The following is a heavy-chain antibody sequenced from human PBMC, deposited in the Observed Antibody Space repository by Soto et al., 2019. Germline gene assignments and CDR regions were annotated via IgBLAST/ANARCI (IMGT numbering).Heavy chain of an antibody. V-gene: IGHV3-23*01. CDR3: AKSARYGSGGGCFYYFDY. J-gene: IGHJ4*02. D-gene: IGHD2-15*01. CDR2: IGGNGVTT. Sequence: EVQLLESGGGLVQPGGSLRLSCAASGFSIGSSAWSWVRQAPGKGLDWVSTIGGNGVTTFYADSVKGRFTISRDISRNTVFLQRSSRRAEDTALYYWAKSARYGSGGGCFYYFDYWGQGTLVTVSS. CDR1: GFSIGSSA.